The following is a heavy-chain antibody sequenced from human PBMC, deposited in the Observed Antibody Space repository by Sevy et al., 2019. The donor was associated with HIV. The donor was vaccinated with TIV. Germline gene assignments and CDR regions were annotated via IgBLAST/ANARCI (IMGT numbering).Heavy chain of an antibody. Sequence: GGSLRLSCKASGFIFSRYGVHWVRQAPGKGLEWVASIFNDGKTKYYGDPVKGRFTISRDDSKNTRYLQMDSLRAEDTAVYYCARESGSDWYLDSWGQGTLVTVSS. J-gene: IGHJ4*02. CDR2: IFNDGKTK. V-gene: IGHV3-33*01. CDR1: GFIFSRYG. D-gene: IGHD2-21*02. CDR3: ARESGSDWYLDS.